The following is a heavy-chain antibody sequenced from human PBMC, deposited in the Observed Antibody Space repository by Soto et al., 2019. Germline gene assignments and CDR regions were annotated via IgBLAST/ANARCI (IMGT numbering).Heavy chain of an antibody. V-gene: IGHV4-39*07. CDR1: GGSIGSSSYY. D-gene: IGHD6-13*01. CDR3: AREGVSSSWYNYYGMDV. J-gene: IGHJ6*02. CDR2: IYYSGST. Sequence: PSETLSLTCTVSGGSIGSSSYYWGWIRQPPGKGLEWIGSIYYSGSTYYNPSLKSRVTISVDTSKNQFSLKLSSVTAADTAVYYCAREGVSSSWYNYYGMDVWGQGTTVTVSS.